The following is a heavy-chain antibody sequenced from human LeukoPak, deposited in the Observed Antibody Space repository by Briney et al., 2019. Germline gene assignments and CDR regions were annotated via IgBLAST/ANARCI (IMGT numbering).Heavy chain of an antibody. D-gene: IGHD6-13*01. V-gene: IGHV4-34*01. CDR2: INHSGST. Sequence: SETLSLTCAVYGGSFSGYYWSWIRRPPGKGLEWIGEINHSGSTNYNPSLKSRVTISVDTSKNQFSLKLSSVTAADTAVYYCALAAACNAYDYWGQGTLVTVSS. J-gene: IGHJ4*02. CDR3: ALAAACNAYDY. CDR1: GGSFSGYY.